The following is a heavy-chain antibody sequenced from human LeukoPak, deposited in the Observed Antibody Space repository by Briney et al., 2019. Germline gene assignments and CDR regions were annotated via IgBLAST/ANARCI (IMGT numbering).Heavy chain of an antibody. CDR3: ARSMIVVVKGWFDP. CDR2: INHSGST. V-gene: IGHV4-34*01. Sequence: PSETLSLTCAVYGGSFSGYYWSWIRQPPGKGLEWIGEINHSGSTNYNPSLKSRVTISVGTSKNQFSLKLSSVTAADTAVYYCARSMIVVVKGWFDPWGQGTLVTVSS. J-gene: IGHJ5*02. D-gene: IGHD3-22*01. CDR1: GGSFSGYY.